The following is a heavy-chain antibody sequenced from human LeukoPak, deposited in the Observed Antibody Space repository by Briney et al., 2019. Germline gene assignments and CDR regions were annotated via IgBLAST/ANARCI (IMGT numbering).Heavy chain of an antibody. V-gene: IGHV4-4*09. D-gene: IGHD3-10*01. J-gene: IGHJ4*02. CDR3: ARLKEDGSGSYYGLGYFDY. CDR2: IYTSGST. Sequence: PSETLSVTCTVSGGSISSYYWSWIRQPPGKGLEWIGYIYTSGSTNYNPSLKSRVTISVDTSKNQFSLKLSSVTAADTAVYYCARLKEDGSGSYYGLGYFDYWGQGTLVTVSS. CDR1: GGSISSYY.